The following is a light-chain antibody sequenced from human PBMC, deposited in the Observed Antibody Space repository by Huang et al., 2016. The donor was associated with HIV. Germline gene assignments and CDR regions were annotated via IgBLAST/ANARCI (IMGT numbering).Light chain of an antibody. J-gene: IGKJ1*01. V-gene: IGKV3-15*01. Sequence: EIVMTQSPPTLSASPGERATLSCRASQSVKRLAWYQQRPGQAPKLLVYDVSSRATGTPARFSGSGSGTDLTLTINTLQSEDFALYYCQQYDDWPPWSFGQGTRVDMK. CDR1: QSVKR. CDR2: DVS. CDR3: QQYDDWPPWS.